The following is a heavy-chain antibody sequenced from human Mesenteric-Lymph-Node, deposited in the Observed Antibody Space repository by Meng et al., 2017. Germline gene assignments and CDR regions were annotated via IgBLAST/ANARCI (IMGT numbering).Heavy chain of an antibody. CDR2: IYTSGST. J-gene: IGHJ3*02. CDR3: ARSYYYDSSGYYFPSAFDI. Sequence: SETLSLTCTVSGGSISSGSYYWSWIRQPAGKGLEWIGRIYTSGSTNYNTSLKSRVTISVDTSKNQFSLKLSSVTAADTAVYYCARSYYYDSSGYYFPSAFDIWGQGTMVTVSS. CDR1: GGSISSGSYY. D-gene: IGHD3-22*01. V-gene: IGHV4-61*02.